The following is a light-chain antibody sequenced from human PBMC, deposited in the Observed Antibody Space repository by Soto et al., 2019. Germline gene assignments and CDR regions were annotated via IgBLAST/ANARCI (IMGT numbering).Light chain of an antibody. Sequence: QPVLTQSPSASASLGASVKLTCTLSSGHSSYAIAWHQLLPEKGPRFLMKLTSDGSHSKGDGIPDRFSGSSSGAERYLTISGPRSEDEADYHCQTWGTGINWVFGGGTKLTAL. V-gene: IGLV4-69*01. CDR3: QTWGTGINWV. CDR1: SGHSSYA. J-gene: IGLJ3*02. CDR2: LTSDGSH.